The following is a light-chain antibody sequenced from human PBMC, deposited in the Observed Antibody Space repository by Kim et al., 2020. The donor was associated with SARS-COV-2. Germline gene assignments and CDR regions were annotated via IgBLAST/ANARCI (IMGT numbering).Light chain of an antibody. CDR3: QAWDTSTAV. V-gene: IGLV3-1*01. J-gene: IGLJ2*01. CDR2: QDH. CDR1: KLGDRY. Sequence: PRQRATITCSGGKLGDRYTCWYRQKPGQSPVLGIYQDHKRPSGIPDRFSGSNSGSTATLTISGTQALDKADYYCQAWDTSTAVFGGGTQLTVL.